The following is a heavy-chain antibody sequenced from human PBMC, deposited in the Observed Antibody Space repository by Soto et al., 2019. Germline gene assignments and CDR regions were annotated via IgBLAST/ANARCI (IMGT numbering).Heavy chain of an antibody. V-gene: IGHV1-69*02. J-gene: IGHJ6*02. Sequence: QVQLVQSGAEVKKPGSSVKVSCKASGGTFSSYTISWVRQAPGQGLEWMGRIIPILGIANYAQKFQGRVTITEDKSTSTAYMELSSLRSEDTAVYYCDYYYDSNGYYYYYGMDVWGQGTTVTVSS. CDR2: IIPILGIA. D-gene: IGHD3-22*01. CDR1: GGTFSSYT. CDR3: DYYYDSNGYYYYYGMDV.